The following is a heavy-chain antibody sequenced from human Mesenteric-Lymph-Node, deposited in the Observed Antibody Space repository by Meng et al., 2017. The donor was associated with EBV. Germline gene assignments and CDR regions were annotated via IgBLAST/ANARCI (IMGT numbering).Heavy chain of an antibody. CDR3: ARGPNYWYFDL. CDR1: GGSFSGYY. Sequence: VQIRQGGAGRLTHSQNLSRTCAVYGGSFSGYYWSLIRQPPGKGLEWIGEINQSGSTNYNPSLKSRVTISVDTSKNQFSLKLSSVTAADTAVYYCARGPNYWYFDLWGRGTLVTVSS. CDR2: INQSGST. J-gene: IGHJ2*01. V-gene: IGHV4-34*01.